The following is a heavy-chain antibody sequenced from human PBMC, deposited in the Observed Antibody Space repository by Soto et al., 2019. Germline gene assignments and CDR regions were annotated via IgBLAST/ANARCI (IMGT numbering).Heavy chain of an antibody. Sequence: GGSLRLSCAASGFSFSSYGMHWVRQAPGKGLEWVALIWYDGGNKYYVDSVKGRFTVSRVNPKSTMDLQMNSLRAEDAGVYYCARAGYSGYAGLDSWGQGTLVTVSS. D-gene: IGHD5-12*01. V-gene: IGHV3-33*01. CDR1: GFSFSSYG. CDR3: ARAGYSGYAGLDS. CDR2: IWYDGGNK. J-gene: IGHJ4*02.